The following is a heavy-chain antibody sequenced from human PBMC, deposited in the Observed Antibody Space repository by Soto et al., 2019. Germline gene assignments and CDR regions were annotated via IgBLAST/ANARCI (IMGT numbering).Heavy chain of an antibody. Sequence: QVQLVESGGGVVQPGRSLRLSCAASGFTFSSYAMHWVRQAPGKGLEWVAVISYDGSNKYYADSVKGRFTISRDNSKXXXXXXXXXXXXXXXXXXXXAXVRPTMIVVGLLDYWGQGTLVTVSS. D-gene: IGHD3-22*01. V-gene: IGHV3-30-3*01. J-gene: IGHJ4*02. CDR2: ISYDGSNK. CDR1: GFTFSSYA. CDR3: AXVRPTMIVVGLLDY.